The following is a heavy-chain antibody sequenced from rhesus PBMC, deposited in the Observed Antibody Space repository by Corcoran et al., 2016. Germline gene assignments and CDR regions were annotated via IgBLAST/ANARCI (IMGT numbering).Heavy chain of an antibody. CDR1: GGSISSNY. J-gene: IGHJ2*01. D-gene: IGHD6-31*01. CDR2: IYGSSGST. V-gene: IGHV4-160*01. Sequence: QVQLQESGPGLVKPSETLSLTCAVSGGSISSNYWSWIRQPPGTGLEWIGYIYGSSGSTSYNPSLKSRVTISTDTSKNQFSLKLSSGTAADTAVYYSARLGSSGWDWYFDLWGPGTPITISS. CDR3: ARLGSSGWDWYFDL.